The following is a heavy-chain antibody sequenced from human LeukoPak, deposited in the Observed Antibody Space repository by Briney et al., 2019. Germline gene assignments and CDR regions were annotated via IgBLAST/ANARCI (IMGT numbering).Heavy chain of an antibody. V-gene: IGHV3-21*01. CDR3: ARDAIVVVITDHDAFDI. J-gene: IGHJ3*02. CDR2: ISSSSSYI. CDR1: GFTFSSYS. Sequence: NPGGSLRLSCAASGFTFSSYSMNWVRQAPGKGLEWVSSISSSSSYIYYADSVKGRFTISRDNAKNSLYLQMNSLRAEDTAVYYCARDAIVVVITDHDAFDIWGQGTMVTVSS. D-gene: IGHD3-22*01.